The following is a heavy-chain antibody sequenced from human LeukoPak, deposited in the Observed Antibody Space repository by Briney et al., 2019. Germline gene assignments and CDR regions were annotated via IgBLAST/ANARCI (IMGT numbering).Heavy chain of an antibody. V-gene: IGHV4-59*01. CDR1: GGSTRNDY. D-gene: IGHD6-19*01. CDR3: ARGGSSGWSDY. CDR2: IYYSGSS. J-gene: IGHJ4*02. Sequence: PSETLSLTCTVSGGSTRNDYWSWIRQPPGKGLEWIGYIYYSGSSNYNPSLKSRVTISVDTSRNQFSLKLRSVTAAGTAVYYCARGGSSGWSDYWGQGTLVTVSS.